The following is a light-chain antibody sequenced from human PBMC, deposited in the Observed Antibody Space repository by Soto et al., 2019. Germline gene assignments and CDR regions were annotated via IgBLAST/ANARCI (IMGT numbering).Light chain of an antibody. CDR3: QQANSFPRT. J-gene: IGKJ4*01. CDR2: AAS. V-gene: IGKV1-12*01. CDR1: QGINKW. Sequence: DIQMTQSPSSVSAAVGDRVTITCRASQGINKWLAWYQQKPGKAPQLLISAASTLRSGVPSRFSGSGSGTDFILTLSNLQPEDVATYFCQQANSFPRTCGGGTRVEL.